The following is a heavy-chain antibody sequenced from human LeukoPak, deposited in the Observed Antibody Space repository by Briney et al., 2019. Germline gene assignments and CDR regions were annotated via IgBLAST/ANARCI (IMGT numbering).Heavy chain of an antibody. J-gene: IGHJ4*02. CDR2: IYHSGST. CDR3: ARGLRSIAAYPY. D-gene: IGHD6-6*01. CDR1: GYSVSSGYY. Sequence: SETLSLTCSVSGYSVSSGYYWGWIRQPPGKGLEWIGSIYHSGSTNYNPSLKSPVTIPVDTSKNHFSLKLSSVTAADTAVYYCARGLRSIAAYPYWGQETLVTVSS. V-gene: IGHV4-38-2*02.